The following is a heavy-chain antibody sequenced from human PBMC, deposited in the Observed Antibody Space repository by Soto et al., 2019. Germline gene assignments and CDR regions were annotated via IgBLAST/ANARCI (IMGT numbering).Heavy chain of an antibody. J-gene: IGHJ5*02. CDR3: ARERLRYFYCPLSGWFDP. Sequence: GGSLRLSCAASGFTFSSYAMHWVRQAPGKGLEWVAVISYDGSNKYYADSVKGRFTISRDNSKNTLYLQMNSLRAEDTAVYYCARERLRYFYCPLSGWFDPCGQGTLVTVSS. V-gene: IGHV3-30-3*01. CDR2: ISYDGSNK. D-gene: IGHD3-9*01. CDR1: GFTFSSYA.